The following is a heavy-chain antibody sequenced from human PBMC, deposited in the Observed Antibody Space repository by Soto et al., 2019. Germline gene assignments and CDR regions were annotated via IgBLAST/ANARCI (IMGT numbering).Heavy chain of an antibody. CDR1: GFAFSTYT. J-gene: IGHJ4*02. Sequence: EVQLLESGGGLVQPGGSPRLSCAASGFAFSTYTVGWVRQAPGKGLEWVAAITGSSDYTSYADAVKGRLIISRDNSKNTLYLQLNRLTVGDTAVYYCAKGARSSQYYFDYWGQGTLVTVSS. CDR2: ITGSSDYT. V-gene: IGHV3-23*01. CDR3: AKGARSSQYYFDY.